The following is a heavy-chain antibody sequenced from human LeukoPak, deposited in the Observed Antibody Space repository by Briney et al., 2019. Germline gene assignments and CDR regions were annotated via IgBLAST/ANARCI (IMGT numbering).Heavy chain of an antibody. CDR2: IYAGDTT. CDR1: GFTVTINS. D-gene: IGHD6-13*01. Sequence: GGSLRLSCAASGFTVTINSMSWVRQAPGKGLEWVSVIYAGDTTYYADSVRGRFTISRDYSENTLYLQINSLRAEDTAVYYCARDTPAAGTRYFDNWGQGTLVTVSS. J-gene: IGHJ4*02. CDR3: ARDTPAAGTRYFDN. V-gene: IGHV3-66*01.